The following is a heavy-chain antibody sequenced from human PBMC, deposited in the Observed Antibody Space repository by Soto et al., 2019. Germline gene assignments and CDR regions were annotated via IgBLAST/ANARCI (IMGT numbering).Heavy chain of an antibody. J-gene: IGHJ4*02. D-gene: IGHD3-9*01. V-gene: IGHV1-69*02. CDR2: IIPILAIA. CDR1: GGTFSNYT. Sequence: GASVKVSCKASGGTFSNYTITWVRQAPGQGLEWMGRIIPILAIANYAQKFQGRVTITADKSTSTAHMELSSLRSEDTAVYYCARGGYDIDYDYWGQGTLVTVSS. CDR3: ARGGYDIDYDY.